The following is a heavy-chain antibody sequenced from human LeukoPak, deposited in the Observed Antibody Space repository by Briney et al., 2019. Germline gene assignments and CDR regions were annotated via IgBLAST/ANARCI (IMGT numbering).Heavy chain of an antibody. D-gene: IGHD3-22*01. CDR1: GFIVSNNY. Sequence: GGSLRLSCAASGFIVSNNYMSWVRQAPGKGREWVSVIYSGGTTYYADSVRGRFTISRDNSKNTVHLQMNSLRPEDTAVYYCASYDGRAAYFEYWGKGTLVTVSS. J-gene: IGHJ4*02. CDR2: IYSGGTT. V-gene: IGHV3-66*02. CDR3: ASYDGRAAYFEY.